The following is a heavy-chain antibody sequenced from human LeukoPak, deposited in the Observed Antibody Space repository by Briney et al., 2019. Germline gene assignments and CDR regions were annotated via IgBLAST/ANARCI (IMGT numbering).Heavy chain of an antibody. V-gene: IGHV4-34*01. CDR1: GGSFSGYY. D-gene: IGHD4-17*01. CDR2: INHSGST. CDR3: ARAAPTTADYFDY. J-gene: IGHJ4*02. Sequence: PSETLSLTCAVYGGSFSGYYWGWIRQPPGKGLEWIGEINHSGSTNYNPSLKSRVTISVDTSKNQFSLKLSSVTAADTAVYYCARAAPTTADYFDYWGQGTLVTVSS.